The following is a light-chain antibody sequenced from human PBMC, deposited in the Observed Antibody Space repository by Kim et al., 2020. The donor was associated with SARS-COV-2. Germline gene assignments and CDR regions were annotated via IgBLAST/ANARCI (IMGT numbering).Light chain of an antibody. J-gene: IGLJ3*02. Sequence: QLVLNQSPSASASLGASVKLTCTLSSGHSSYAIAWHQQQTEKGPRYLMKLNSDGSHSKGDGIPDRFSGSSSGAEHYLTISSLQSEDEADYYCQTWGTGAWVFGGGTKVTVL. V-gene: IGLV4-69*01. CDR1: SGHSSYA. CDR2: LNSDGSH. CDR3: QTWGTGAWV.